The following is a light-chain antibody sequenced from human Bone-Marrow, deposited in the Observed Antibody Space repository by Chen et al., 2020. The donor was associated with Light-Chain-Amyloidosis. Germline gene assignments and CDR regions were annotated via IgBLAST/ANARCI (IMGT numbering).Light chain of an antibody. J-gene: IGLJ3*02. CDR2: DVS. CDR1: RSDVGGYNY. V-gene: IGLV2-14*01. Sequence: QSALTQPASVSGSPGQSITISCTGTRSDVGGYNYVSWYQQHPGKAPKLMIYDVSNRPSGVSNRFSGSKSGNTSSLTISGLQAEDEADYYCRAYTSSSTLVFGGGTKLTVL. CDR3: RAYTSSSTLV.